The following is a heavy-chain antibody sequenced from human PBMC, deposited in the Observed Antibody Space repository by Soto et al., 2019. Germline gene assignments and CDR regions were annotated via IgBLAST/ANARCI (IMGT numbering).Heavy chain of an antibody. Sequence: ASVKVSCKASGYTFTSYGISWVRQAPGQGLEWMGWISAYNGNTNYAQKLQGRVTMTTDTSTSAAYMELRSLRSDDTAVYYCARVGWRFGEFWLDPWGQGTLVTVSS. CDR1: GYTFTSYG. CDR3: ARVGWRFGEFWLDP. CDR2: ISAYNGNT. J-gene: IGHJ5*02. D-gene: IGHD3-10*01. V-gene: IGHV1-18*04.